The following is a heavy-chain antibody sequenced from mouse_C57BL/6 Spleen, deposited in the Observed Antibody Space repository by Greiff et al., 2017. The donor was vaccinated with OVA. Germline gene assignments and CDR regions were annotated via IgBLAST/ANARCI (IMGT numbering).Heavy chain of an antibody. Sequence: EVKLVESGGGLVQPGGSMKLSCVASGFTFSNYWMNWVRQSPEKGLEWVAQIRLKSDNYATHYAVSVKGRFTISRDDSKSSVYLQMNNLRAEDTGIDYCTEGTTVVGWYFDVWGTGTTVTVSS. J-gene: IGHJ1*03. CDR2: IRLKSDNYAT. V-gene: IGHV6-3*01. D-gene: IGHD1-1*01. CDR1: GFTFSNYW. CDR3: TEGTTVVGWYFDV.